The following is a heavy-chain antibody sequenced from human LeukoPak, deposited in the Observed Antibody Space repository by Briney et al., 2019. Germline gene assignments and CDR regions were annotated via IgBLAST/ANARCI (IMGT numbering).Heavy chain of an antibody. CDR3: ARGPLGSSSDY. V-gene: IGHV4-34*01. D-gene: IGHD6-6*01. Sequence: SETLSLNCAVYGGSFSGYYWSWIRQPPGKGLEWIGEINHSGSTNYNPSLKSRVTISVDTSKNQFSLKLSSVTAADTAVYYCARGPLGSSSDYWGQGTLVTVSS. CDR1: GGSFSGYY. J-gene: IGHJ4*02. CDR2: INHSGST.